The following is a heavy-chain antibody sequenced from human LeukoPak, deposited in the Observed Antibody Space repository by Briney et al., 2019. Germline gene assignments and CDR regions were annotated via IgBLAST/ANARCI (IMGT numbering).Heavy chain of an antibody. V-gene: IGHV4-61*02. J-gene: IGHJ4*02. CDR1: GASINSGSYY. CDR3: ARSRERSCGSCSCYVLLQER. D-gene: IGHD2-2*01. Sequence: PSQTLSLTCTVSGASINSGSYYWDWVRQPAGKGLEWVGRIYTSGRTHYNTSLKSRVIISIDTYKKKFSLRWRAVTAADTAVYYRARSRERSCGSCSCYVLLQERWGQGVLVTVSS. CDR2: IYTSGRT.